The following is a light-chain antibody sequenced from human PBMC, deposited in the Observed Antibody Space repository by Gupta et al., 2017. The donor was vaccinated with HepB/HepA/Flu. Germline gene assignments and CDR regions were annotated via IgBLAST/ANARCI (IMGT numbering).Light chain of an antibody. CDR3: MQALQTSPA. CDR1: QSLLHSNGYNY. J-gene: IGKJ4*01. CDR2: LGS. Sequence: DIVMTQSPLSLPVTPGEPASISCRSSQSLLHSNGYNYLDWYLQKPGQSPPLLIYLGSNRASRVPDRFSGSGSGTDFTLKISRVEAEDVGVYYCMQALQTSPAFGGGTKVEIK. V-gene: IGKV2-28*01.